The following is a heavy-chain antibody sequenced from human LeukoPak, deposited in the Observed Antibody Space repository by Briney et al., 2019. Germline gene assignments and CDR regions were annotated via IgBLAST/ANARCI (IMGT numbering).Heavy chain of an antibody. CDR3: ARDGPTYYYGSESYGMDV. CDR2: FDPEDGET. D-gene: IGHD3-10*01. Sequence: ASVKVSCKVSGYTLTELSMHWVRQAPGKGLEWMGGFDPEDGETIYAQKFQGRVTMTEDTSTDTAYMELSSLRSEDTAVYYCARDGPTYYYGSESYGMDVWGQGTTVTVSS. CDR1: GYTLTELS. J-gene: IGHJ6*02. V-gene: IGHV1-24*01.